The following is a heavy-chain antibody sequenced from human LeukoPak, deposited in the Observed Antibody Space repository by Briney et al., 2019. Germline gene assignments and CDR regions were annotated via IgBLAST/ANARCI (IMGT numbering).Heavy chain of an antibody. V-gene: IGHV4-39*01. CDR1: GGSISSSSYY. J-gene: IGHJ1*01. CDR3: ARHPGYGDYAQYFQH. CDR2: IYYSGST. Sequence: SETLSLTCTVSGGSISSSSYYWGWIRQPPGKGLEWIGSIYYSGSTYYNPSLKSRVTISVDTSKNQFSLKLSSVTAADTAVYYRARHPGYGDYAQYFQHWGQGTLVTVSS. D-gene: IGHD4-17*01.